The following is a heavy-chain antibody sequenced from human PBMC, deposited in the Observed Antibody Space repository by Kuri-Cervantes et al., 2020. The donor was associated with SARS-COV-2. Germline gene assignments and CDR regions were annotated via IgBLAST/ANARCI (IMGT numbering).Heavy chain of an antibody. D-gene: IGHD6-13*01. CDR3: ARDRLAAAGTTEHRH. CDR2: ISAYNGNT. Sequence: VSVKVSCKASGYTFTSYGISWVRQAPGQGLEWMGWISAYNGNTNYAQKLQGRVTMTTDTSTSTAYMELRSLRSDDTAVYYCARDRLAAAGTTEHRHWGQGTLVTVSS. J-gene: IGHJ1*01. CDR1: GYTFTSYG. V-gene: IGHV1-18*01.